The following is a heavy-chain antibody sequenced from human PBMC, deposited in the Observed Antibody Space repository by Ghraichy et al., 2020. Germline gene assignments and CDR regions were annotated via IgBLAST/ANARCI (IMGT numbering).Heavy chain of an antibody. CDR2: INHSGST. Sequence: SETMSLTCAVYGGSFSDDFWSWIRQPPGRGLEWMGDINHSGSTNYNPSLKSRVTISVDTSKNQYSLKLSSVTAADTAVYYCAREAITPDYDDPGNWFDPWGQGTLVTVSS. D-gene: IGHD3-22*01. CDR1: GGSFSDDF. V-gene: IGHV4-34*01. J-gene: IGHJ5*02. CDR3: AREAITPDYDDPGNWFDP.